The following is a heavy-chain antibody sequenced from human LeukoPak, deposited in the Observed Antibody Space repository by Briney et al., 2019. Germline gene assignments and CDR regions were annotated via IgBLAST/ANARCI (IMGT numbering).Heavy chain of an antibody. CDR2: INPNSGGT. V-gene: IGHV1-2*02. CDR1: GYTFTGYY. Sequence: GASVKVSCKASGYTFTGYYMHWVRQAPGQGLEWMGWINPNSGGTNYAQKFQGRVTMTRDTSISTAYMELSRLRSDDTAVYYCARDQRGWSPSYYFDYWGQGTLVTVSS. CDR3: ARDQRGWSPSYYFDY. J-gene: IGHJ4*02. D-gene: IGHD6-19*01.